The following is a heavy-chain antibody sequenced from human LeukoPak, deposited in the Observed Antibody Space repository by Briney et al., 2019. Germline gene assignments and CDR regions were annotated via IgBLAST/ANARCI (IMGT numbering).Heavy chain of an antibody. CDR1: GFTFSSYS. D-gene: IGHD1-26*01. Sequence: GGSLRLSCAASGFTFSSYSMNWVRQAPGKGLEWVSYISSSSSTIYYADSVKGRFTISRDNAKNSLYLQMNSLRDEDTAVYYCARDLRVVVGATYPYFDYWGQGTLVTVSS. V-gene: IGHV3-48*02. J-gene: IGHJ4*02. CDR2: ISSSSSTI. CDR3: ARDLRVVVGATYPYFDY.